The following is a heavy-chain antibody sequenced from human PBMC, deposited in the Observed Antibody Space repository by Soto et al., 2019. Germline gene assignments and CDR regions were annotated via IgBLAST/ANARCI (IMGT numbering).Heavy chain of an antibody. CDR2: LSGSGGET. CDR1: GFIYSIYA. D-gene: IGHD5-12*01. J-gene: IGHJ4*02. CDR3: AKEIAVAVATPPEY. V-gene: IGHV3-23*01. Sequence: GSLRLSCTASGFIYSIYAMAWVRQAPGKGLEWVSALSGSGGETFYADSVKGRFTISRDNSKNTVYLQMTNLRAEDTAVYYCAKEIAVAVATPPEYWGQGTLVT.